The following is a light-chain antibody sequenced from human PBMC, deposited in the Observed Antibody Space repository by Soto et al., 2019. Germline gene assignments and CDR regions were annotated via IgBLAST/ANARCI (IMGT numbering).Light chain of an antibody. V-gene: IGLV1-40*01. CDR3: QSYDSSLSGPVV. CDR2: ANS. J-gene: IGLJ2*01. CDR1: NSNIGAGYD. Sequence: QSVLTQPPSVSGAPGQRVTISCTGSNSNIGAGYDVHWYQQLPGAAPKLLIYANSNRPSGVPDRFSGSKSDTSASLAITGLQAGDEADYYCQSYDSSLSGPVVFSGGTKVTVL.